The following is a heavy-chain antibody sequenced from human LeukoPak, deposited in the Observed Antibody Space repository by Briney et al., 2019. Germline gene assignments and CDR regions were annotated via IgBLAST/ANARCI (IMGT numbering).Heavy chain of an antibody. CDR3: AKAPYSSGWHGVYYFDY. CDR1: GFTFSRYA. D-gene: IGHD6-19*01. V-gene: IGHV3-23*01. Sequence: PGGSLRLSCAASGFTFSRYAMSWVRQAPGKGLEWVSAISGSGGSTYYADSVKGRFTISRDNSKNTLYLQMNSLRAEDTAVYYCAKAPYSSGWHGVYYFDYWGQGTLVTVSS. J-gene: IGHJ4*02. CDR2: ISGSGGST.